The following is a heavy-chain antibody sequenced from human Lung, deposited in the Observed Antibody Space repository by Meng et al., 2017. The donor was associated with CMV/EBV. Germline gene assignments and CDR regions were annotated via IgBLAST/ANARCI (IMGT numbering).Heavy chain of an antibody. CDR2: ISTYNYNP. Sequence: VQLVQLRVEVKRPGASVKASCKAAGYTVSSYGFPWVRQAPGQGREWLGWISTYNYNPKYAQKVQGRVTMTADTSTSTAYMELRSQTSDDTAVYYCARDLWPHIVVVTAPSEFWGQGTLVTVSS. J-gene: IGHJ4*02. CDR3: ARDLWPHIVVVTAPSEF. CDR1: GYTVSSYG. V-gene: IGHV1-18*01. D-gene: IGHD2-21*02.